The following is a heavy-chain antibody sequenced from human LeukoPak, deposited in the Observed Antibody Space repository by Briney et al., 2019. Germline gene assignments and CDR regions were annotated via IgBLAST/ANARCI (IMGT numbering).Heavy chain of an antibody. J-gene: IGHJ4*02. CDR2: INHSGST. CDR1: GGSFSGYY. V-gene: IGHV4-34*01. CDR3: ARGLPGYSSGWYLY. Sequence: KPSETLSLTCAVYGGSFSGYYWSWIRQPPGKGLEWIGEINHSGSTNYNPSLKSRVTISVDTSKNQFPLKLSSVTAADTAVYYCARGLPGYSSGWYLYWGQGTLVTVSS. D-gene: IGHD6-19*01.